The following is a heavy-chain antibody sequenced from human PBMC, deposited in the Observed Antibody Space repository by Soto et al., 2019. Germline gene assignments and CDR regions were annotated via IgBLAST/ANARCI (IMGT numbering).Heavy chain of an antibody. V-gene: IGHV1-69*01. CDR3: ARDSPIVGAHRGTCFDY. Sequence: QVQLVQSGAEVKKPGSSVKVSCKASGGTFSSYAISWMRQAPGQGLEWMGGIIPIFGTANYAQKFQGRVTITADESTSTAYMELSSLRSEDTAVYYCARDSPIVGAHRGTCFDYWGQGTLVTVSS. CDR2: IIPIFGTA. CDR1: GGTFSSYA. D-gene: IGHD1-26*01. J-gene: IGHJ4*02.